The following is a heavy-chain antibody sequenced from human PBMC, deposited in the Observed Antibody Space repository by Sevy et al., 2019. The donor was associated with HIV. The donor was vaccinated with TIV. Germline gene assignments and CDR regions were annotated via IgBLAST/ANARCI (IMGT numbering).Heavy chain of an antibody. CDR1: GFTFPIYS. J-gene: IGHJ4*02. CDR2: ISYDGNYK. CDR3: ARVAVEYCTNDCYHRFDH. V-gene: IGHV3-30*04. D-gene: IGHD2-8*01. Sequence: GGSLRLSCVASGFTFPIYSVLWVRQAPGKGLEWLTLISYDGNYKYYADSVKGRFTISRDSSNNILYLQMSSLRVEDTALYFCARVAVEYCTNDCYHRFDHWGLGTLVTVSS.